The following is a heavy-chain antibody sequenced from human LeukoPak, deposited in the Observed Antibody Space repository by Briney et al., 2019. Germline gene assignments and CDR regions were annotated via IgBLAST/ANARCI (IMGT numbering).Heavy chain of an antibody. V-gene: IGHV3-11*01. CDR3: ARTPAPYYYDSSGYFG. Sequence: GGSLRLSCAASGFTFSDYYMSWIRQAPGKGLEWVSYISSSGSTIYYADSVKGRFTISRDNAKNSLYLQMNSLRAEDTAVYYCARTPAPYYYDSSGYFGWGQGTLVTVSS. D-gene: IGHD3-22*01. CDR2: ISSSGSTI. J-gene: IGHJ4*02. CDR1: GFTFSDYY.